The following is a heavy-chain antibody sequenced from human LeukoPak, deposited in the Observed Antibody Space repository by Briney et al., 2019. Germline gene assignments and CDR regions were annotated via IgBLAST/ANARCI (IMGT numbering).Heavy chain of an antibody. J-gene: IGHJ4*02. D-gene: IGHD5-18*01. CDR2: ISYDGSNK. Sequence: GGSLRLSCAASGFTFSSYAMHWVRQAPGKGLEWVAVISYDGSNKYYADSVKGRFTISRDNSKNTLYLQMNSLRAEDTAVYYCAGVTGTAMGYFDYWGQGTLVTVSS. CDR1: GFTFSSYA. CDR3: AGVTGTAMGYFDY. V-gene: IGHV3-30-3*01.